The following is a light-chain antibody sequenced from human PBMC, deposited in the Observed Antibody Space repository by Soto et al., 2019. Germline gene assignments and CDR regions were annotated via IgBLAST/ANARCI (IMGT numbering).Light chain of an antibody. CDR1: QGISSA. J-gene: IGKJ4*01. CDR2: DAS. Sequence: AIQLTQSPSSLSASVGDRVTITCRASQGISSALAWYQQKPGKAPKLLIYDASSLESGVPSRFSGSGSGTDFTLTIISLQPEDFAAYYCQQFNSYPRLTFGGGTKVEIK. V-gene: IGKV1-13*02. CDR3: QQFNSYPRLT.